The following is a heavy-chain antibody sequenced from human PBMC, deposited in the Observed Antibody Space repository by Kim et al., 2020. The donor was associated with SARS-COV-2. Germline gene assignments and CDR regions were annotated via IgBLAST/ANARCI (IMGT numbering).Heavy chain of an antibody. CDR1: GGSISSYY. D-gene: IGHD2-15*01. V-gene: IGHV4-59*01. CDR3: ARNSGAPGSYYYYGMDV. CDR2: IYYSGST. J-gene: IGHJ6*02. Sequence: SETLSLTCTVSGGSISSYYWSWIRQPPGKGLEWIGYIYYSGSTNYNPSLKSRVTISVDTSKNQFSLKLSSVTAADTAVYYCARNSGAPGSYYYYGMDVWGQGTTVTVSS.